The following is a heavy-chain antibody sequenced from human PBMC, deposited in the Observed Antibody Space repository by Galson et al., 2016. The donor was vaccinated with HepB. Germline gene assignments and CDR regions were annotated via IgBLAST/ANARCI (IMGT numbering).Heavy chain of an antibody. V-gene: IGHV3-30*04. J-gene: IGHJ4*02. D-gene: IGHD6-13*01. CDR1: GFAFSASA. Sequence: SLRLSCAASGFAFSASAMHWVRQAPGKGLEWVAVASFDGSNRFYADSVKGRFTISRDNAKNTVYLQMNSLRVEDTAVYYCARGYSSRFDYWGQGILVTVSS. CDR3: ARGYSSRFDY. CDR2: ASFDGSNR.